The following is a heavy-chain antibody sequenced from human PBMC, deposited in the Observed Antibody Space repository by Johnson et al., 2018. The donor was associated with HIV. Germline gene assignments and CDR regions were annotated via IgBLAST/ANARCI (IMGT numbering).Heavy chain of an antibody. V-gene: IGHV3-30*04. CDR3: ARGGFDIVGGTIGWSAFDI. J-gene: IGHJ3*02. CDR2: ISYDGVNK. Sequence: QVQLVESGGGVVQPGRSLRLSCAASEFSFSTYALHWVRQAPGEGLEWVAVISYDGVNKYYADSVKGRFTVSRDNSKKTLYLQMTSLRTEDTAVYYCARGGFDIVGGTIGWSAFDIWGQGTMVTVSS. D-gene: IGHD1-26*01. CDR1: EFSFSTYA.